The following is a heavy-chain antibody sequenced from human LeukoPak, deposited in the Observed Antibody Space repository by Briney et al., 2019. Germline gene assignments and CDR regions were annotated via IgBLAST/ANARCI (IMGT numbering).Heavy chain of an antibody. CDR1: GFTFSSYG. D-gene: IGHD2-2*01. V-gene: IGHV3-30*18. CDR3: AKADCSSTSCFSLDY. Sequence: PGGSLRLSCAASGFTFSSYGMHWVRQAPGKGLEWVAVISYDGSNIYSADSVKGRFTISRDNSKNTLYLQMNSLRAEDTAVYYCAKADCSSTSCFSLDYWGQGTPVTVSS. CDR2: ISYDGSNI. J-gene: IGHJ4*02.